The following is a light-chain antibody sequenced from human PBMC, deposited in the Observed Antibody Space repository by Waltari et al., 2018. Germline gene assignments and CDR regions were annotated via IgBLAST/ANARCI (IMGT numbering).Light chain of an antibody. J-gene: IGLJ3*02. V-gene: IGLV2-14*01. CDR1: SSDIGAYNY. CDR3: SSYTTTNTLL. CDR2: EVN. Sequence: QSALTQPSSMSGSPGQSITLSCTGTSSDIGAYNYVAWYQQHPVKAPEVIIYEVNNRPSGGSNRFSGSKSGYTASLTISGLQAEDEADYYCSSYTTTNTLLFGGGTKLTVL.